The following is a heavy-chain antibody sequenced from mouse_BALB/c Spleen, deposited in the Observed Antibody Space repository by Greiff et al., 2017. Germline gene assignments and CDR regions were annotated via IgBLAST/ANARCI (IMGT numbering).Heavy chain of an antibody. CDR1: GFTFSSYA. Sequence: EVHLVESGGGLVKPGGSLKLSCAASGFTFSSYAMSWVRQTPEKRLEWVASISSGGSTYYPDSVKGRFTISRDNARNILYLQMSSLRSEDTAMYYCARVHYYGAMDYWGQGTSVTVSS. CDR3: ARVHYYGAMDY. CDR2: ISSGGST. J-gene: IGHJ4*01. D-gene: IGHD1-2*01. V-gene: IGHV5-6-5*01.